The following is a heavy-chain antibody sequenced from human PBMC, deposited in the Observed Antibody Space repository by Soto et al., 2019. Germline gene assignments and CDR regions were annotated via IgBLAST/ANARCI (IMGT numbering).Heavy chain of an antibody. CDR3: ARVKRNYYYNGMDV. Sequence: QVQLVESGGGVVQPGRSLTLSCAASGFTFNTYAMHWVRQAPGKGLEWVAVISYDGSRTSVADSVKGRFTVSRDNSRNTMYLQMSFLRADDTAVYYCARVKRNYYYNGMDVWGQGTTVTV. J-gene: IGHJ6*02. V-gene: IGHV3-30*04. CDR2: ISYDGSRT. CDR1: GFTFNTYA.